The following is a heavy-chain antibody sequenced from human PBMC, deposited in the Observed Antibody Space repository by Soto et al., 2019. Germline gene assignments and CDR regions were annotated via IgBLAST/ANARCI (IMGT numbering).Heavy chain of an antibody. CDR2: IIPIFGTA. J-gene: IGHJ5*02. D-gene: IGHD6-13*01. Sequence: QVQLVQSGAEVKKPGSSVKVSCKASGGTFSSYAISWVRQAPGQGLEWMGGIIPIFGTANYAQKFQGRVTITADKSTSTAYMELSSLRSEDTAVYYCASERYSSSWYEGNWFDPWGQGTLVTVSS. CDR1: GGTFSSYA. V-gene: IGHV1-69*06. CDR3: ASERYSSSWYEGNWFDP.